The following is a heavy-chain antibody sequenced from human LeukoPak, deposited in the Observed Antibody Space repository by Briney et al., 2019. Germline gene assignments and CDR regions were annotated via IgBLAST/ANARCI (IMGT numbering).Heavy chain of an antibody. Sequence: PSETLSLTCAVYGGSFSGYYWSWIRQPPGKGLEWIGEINHSGSTNYNPSLKSRVTISVDTSKNQFSLKLSSVTAADTAVYYCARCPGAYGSGSYYNFWVRNADQAGYFDYWGQGTLVTVSS. J-gene: IGHJ4*02. CDR1: GGSFSGYY. V-gene: IGHV4-34*01. CDR2: INHSGST. D-gene: IGHD3-10*01. CDR3: ARCPGAYGSGSYYNFWVRNADQAGYFDY.